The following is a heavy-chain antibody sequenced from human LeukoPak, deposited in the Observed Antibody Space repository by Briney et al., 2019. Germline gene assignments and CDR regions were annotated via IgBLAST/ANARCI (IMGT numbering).Heavy chain of an antibody. CDR3: ASGFPVLVLTHRATFFY. J-gene: IGHJ4*02. CDR1: GDSISSSIW. Sequence: SETLSLTCAVSGDSISSSIWWSWVRQPPEKGLEWIGEIYHSGSTNYNPSLQSRVTISIDKSNNQFSLKVNSVTAADTAVYYCASGFPVLVLTHRATFFYWGQGTLVTVSS. CDR2: IYHSGST. V-gene: IGHV4-4*02. D-gene: IGHD3-3*02.